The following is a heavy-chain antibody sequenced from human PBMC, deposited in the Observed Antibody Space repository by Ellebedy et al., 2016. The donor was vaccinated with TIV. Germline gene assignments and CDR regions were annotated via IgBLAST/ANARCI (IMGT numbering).Heavy chain of an antibody. V-gene: IGHV2-70*01. CDR3: ARTISPDYYDSGSYYPDY. J-gene: IGHJ4*02. D-gene: IGHD3-10*01. CDR2: INWDDEK. Sequence: SGPTLVKPTQTLTLTCTFSGFSFGTSGMCLNWIRQPPGKALEWLALINWDDEKRYSPSLKTRLTISKDTSKNQVVLTMTNMDPVDTATYYCARTISPDYYDSGSYYPDYWGQGTLVIVSS. CDR1: GFSFGTSGMC.